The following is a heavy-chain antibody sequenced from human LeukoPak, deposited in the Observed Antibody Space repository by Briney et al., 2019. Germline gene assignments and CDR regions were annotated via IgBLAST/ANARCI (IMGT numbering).Heavy chain of an antibody. CDR2: IKQDGSEK. Sequence: GGSLRLSCAASGFTFSSYWMSWVRQAPGKGLEWVANIKQDGSEKYYVDSVKGRFTISRDHAKNSLYLQMNSLRAEDTAVYYCARWELDRYYYYYMDVWGKGTTVTVSS. V-gene: IGHV3-7*01. CDR1: GFTFSSYW. CDR3: ARWELDRYYYYYMDV. J-gene: IGHJ6*03. D-gene: IGHD1-1*01.